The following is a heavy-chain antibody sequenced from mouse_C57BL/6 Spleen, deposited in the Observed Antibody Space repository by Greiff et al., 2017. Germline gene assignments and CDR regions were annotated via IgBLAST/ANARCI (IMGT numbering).Heavy chain of an antibody. CDR1: GFNIKDDY. CDR3: TTTYYSNVAY. Sequence: VQLKESGAELVRPGASVKLSCTASGFNIKDDYMHWVKQRPEQGLEWIGWIDPENGDTEYASKFQGKATITADPSSNTAYLQLSSLTSEDTAVYYCTTTYYSNVAYWGQGTLVTVSA. J-gene: IGHJ3*01. D-gene: IGHD2-5*01. V-gene: IGHV14-4*01. CDR2: IDPENGDT.